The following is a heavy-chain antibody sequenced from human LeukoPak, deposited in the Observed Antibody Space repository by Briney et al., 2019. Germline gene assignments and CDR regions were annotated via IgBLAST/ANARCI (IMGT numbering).Heavy chain of an antibody. CDR3: ARDVRCSSTSCYRLHYYGMDV. Sequence: PGGSLRLSCAASGFTFDSHWMNWVRQAPGKGLEWVANVKQDGSEKYYVDSVKGRFTISRDNAKNSLYLQMNSLRAEDTAVYYCARDVRCSSTSCYRLHYYGMDVWGQGTTVTVSS. CDR2: VKQDGSEK. D-gene: IGHD2-2*01. J-gene: IGHJ6*02. V-gene: IGHV3-7*03. CDR1: GFTFDSHW.